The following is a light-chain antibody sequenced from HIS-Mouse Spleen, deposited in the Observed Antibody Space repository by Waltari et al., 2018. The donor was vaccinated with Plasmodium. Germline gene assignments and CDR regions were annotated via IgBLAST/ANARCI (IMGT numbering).Light chain of an antibody. CDR2: DAS. CDR1: QDISNY. Sequence: DIQMTQSPSSLSASVGDRVTITCQASQDISNYLNWYQQKPGKAPKLLIYDASNLETGVNARFSGSGSGTDVKFNIRSRKPEDIETYDSKKYDKLALTIGGGTKVEIK. J-gene: IGKJ4*01. CDR3: KKYDKLALT. V-gene: IGKV1-33*01.